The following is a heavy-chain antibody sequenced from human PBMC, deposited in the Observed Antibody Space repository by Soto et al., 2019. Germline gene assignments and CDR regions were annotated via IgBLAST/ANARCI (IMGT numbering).Heavy chain of an antibody. V-gene: IGHV3-23*01. D-gene: IGHD3-10*01. CDR3: ARDSVTRVSSDIPGMDV. CDR1: GFDFSTYA. CDR2: IGEGGVSR. J-gene: IGHJ6*02. Sequence: PGGSLRLSCVASGFDFSTYAMSWVRQAPGKGLEWVSVIGEGGVSRVYADAVKGWFTISRDNSKNTLYLQMTSLRVDDTAMYYCARDSVTRVSSDIPGMDVWGQGTTVTVSS.